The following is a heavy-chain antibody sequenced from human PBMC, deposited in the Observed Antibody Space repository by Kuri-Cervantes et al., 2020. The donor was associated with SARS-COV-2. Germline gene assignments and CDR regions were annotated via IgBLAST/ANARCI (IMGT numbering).Heavy chain of an antibody. CDR1: GGSFSGYY. D-gene: IGHD3-10*01. V-gene: IGHV4-34*01. CDR3: ARDNYYGSGSFSPYYGLDV. Sequence: ESLKISCAVYGGSFSGYYWSWIRQPPGKGLEWIGEINHSGSTNYNPSLKSRVTISVDTSKNQFSLNLKSVTAADTAVYFCARDNYYGSGSFSPYYGLDVWGQGTTVTVSS. CDR2: INHSGST. J-gene: IGHJ6*02.